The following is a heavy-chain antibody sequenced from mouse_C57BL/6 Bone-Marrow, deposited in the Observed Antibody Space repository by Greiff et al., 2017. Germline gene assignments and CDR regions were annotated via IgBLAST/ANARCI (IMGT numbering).Heavy chain of an antibody. CDR1: GYTFTSYW. Sequence: VQLQQPGAELVKPGASVKMSCKASGYTFTSYWITWVKQRPGQGLEWIGDIYPGSGSTNYHEKFKSKATLTVDTSSSTAYMQLSSLTSEDSAVYYCARYYYYGSSYAMDYWGQGTSVTVSS. CDR3: ARYYYYGSSYAMDY. CDR2: IYPGSGST. V-gene: IGHV1-55*01. J-gene: IGHJ4*01. D-gene: IGHD1-1*01.